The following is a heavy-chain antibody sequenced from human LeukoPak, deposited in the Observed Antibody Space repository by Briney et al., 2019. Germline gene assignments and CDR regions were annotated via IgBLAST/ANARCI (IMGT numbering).Heavy chain of an antibody. CDR2: IKGDEMTT. Sequence: GGSLRLSCAASGFTFSTYWMHWVRHVPGKGLEWVSRIKGDEMTTNYADSVEGRLTISRDNAKNSLYLQMNSLRAEDTAVYYCARTGSGGAFDIWGQGTMVTVSS. V-gene: IGHV3-74*01. D-gene: IGHD3-10*01. CDR3: ARTGSGGAFDI. CDR1: GFTFSTYW. J-gene: IGHJ3*02.